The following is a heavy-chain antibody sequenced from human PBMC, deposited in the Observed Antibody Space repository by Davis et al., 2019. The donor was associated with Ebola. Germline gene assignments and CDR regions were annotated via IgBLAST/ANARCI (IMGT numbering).Heavy chain of an antibody. CDR1: GFTFSSYA. V-gene: IGHV3-30-3*01. CDR2: ISYDGSNK. D-gene: IGHD3-22*01. CDR3: ARSPLHYYDSSGSFDY. J-gene: IGHJ4*02. Sequence: GESLKISCAASGFTFSSYAMHWVRQAPGKGLEWVAVISYDGSNKYYADSVKGRFTISRDNAKNSLYLQMNSLRAEDTAVYYCARSPLHYYDSSGSFDYWGQGTLVTVSS.